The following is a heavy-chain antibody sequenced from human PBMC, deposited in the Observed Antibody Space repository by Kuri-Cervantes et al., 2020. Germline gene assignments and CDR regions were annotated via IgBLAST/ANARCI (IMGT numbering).Heavy chain of an antibody. CDR2: IYYSGST. Sequence: GSLRLSCTVSGGSISSYYWSWIRQPPGKGLEWIGYIYYSGSTNYIPSLKSRVTISVDTSKNQFSLKLSSVTAADTAVYYCARECPSADAFDIWGQGTMVTVSS. D-gene: IGHD3-3*01. CDR3: ARECPSADAFDI. J-gene: IGHJ3*02. CDR1: GGSISSYY. V-gene: IGHV4-59*01.